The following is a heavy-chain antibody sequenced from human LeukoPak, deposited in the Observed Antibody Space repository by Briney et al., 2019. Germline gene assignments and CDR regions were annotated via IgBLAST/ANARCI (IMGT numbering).Heavy chain of an antibody. CDR3: AREEFAGATLFFDY. J-gene: IGHJ4*02. CDR1: GGTFSSYA. V-gene: IGHV1-69*13. CDR2: IIPIFGTA. Sequence: SVKVPCKASGGTFSSYAISWVRQAPGQGLEWMGGIIPIFGTANYAQKFQGRVTITADESTSTAYMELSSLRSEDTAVYYCAREEFAGATLFFDYWGQGTLVTVSS. D-gene: IGHD1-26*01.